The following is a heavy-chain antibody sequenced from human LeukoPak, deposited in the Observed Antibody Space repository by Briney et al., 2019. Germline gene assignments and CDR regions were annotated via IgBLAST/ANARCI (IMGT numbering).Heavy chain of an antibody. J-gene: IGHJ4*02. CDR3: ARGTTWYSSGWYFISPARYYFDY. CDR1: GGSFSGYY. Sequence: KSSETLSLTCAVYGGSFSGYYWSWIRQPPGKGLEWIGEINHSGSTNYNPSLKSRVTISVDTSKNQFSLKLSSVTAADTAVYYCARGTTWYSSGWYFISPARYYFDYWGQGTLVTVSS. D-gene: IGHD6-19*01. V-gene: IGHV4-34*01. CDR2: INHSGST.